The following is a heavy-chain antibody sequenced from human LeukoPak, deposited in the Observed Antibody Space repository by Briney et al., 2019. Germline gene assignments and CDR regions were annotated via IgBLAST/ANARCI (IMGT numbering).Heavy chain of an antibody. Sequence: SVKVSCKASGGTFSSYAISWVRQAPGQGLEWMGGIIPIFGTANYAQKFQGRVTITADESTSTAYMELSSLRSEDTAVYYCARYKPLGYCSGGSCLRAFDYWGQGTLVTVSS. D-gene: IGHD2-15*01. CDR2: IIPIFGTA. CDR1: GGTFSSYA. J-gene: IGHJ4*02. CDR3: ARYKPLGYCSGGSCLRAFDY. V-gene: IGHV1-69*01.